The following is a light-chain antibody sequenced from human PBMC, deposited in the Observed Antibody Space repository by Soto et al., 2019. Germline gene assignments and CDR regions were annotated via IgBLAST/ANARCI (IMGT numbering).Light chain of an antibody. Sequence: QSVLTRPPSVSGAPGQRVTISCTGSSSNIGAGYGVHWYIQLPGTAPKLLVYGDSNRPSGVPDRFSGSKSDTSASLAITGLQAEDEADYYCQSYDSSLSGVIFGGGTKVTVL. CDR2: GDS. J-gene: IGLJ2*01. V-gene: IGLV1-40*01. CDR1: SSNIGAGYG. CDR3: QSYDSSLSGVI.